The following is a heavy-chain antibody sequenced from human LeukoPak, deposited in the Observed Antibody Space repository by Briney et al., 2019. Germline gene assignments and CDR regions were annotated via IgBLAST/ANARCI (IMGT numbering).Heavy chain of an antibody. CDR2: ISGGGGST. D-gene: IGHD3-3*01. J-gene: IGHJ4*02. Sequence: GGSLRLSCAGSGFTFNDHAMSWVRQAPGKGLEWVSSISGGGGSTYYADYVKGRSTISRDNSKNVVYFEMHSLRGEDTAVYFCARGGQNFDFWRFDYWGQGTLVVVSS. CDR3: ARGGQNFDFWRFDY. V-gene: IGHV3-23*01. CDR1: GFTFNDHA.